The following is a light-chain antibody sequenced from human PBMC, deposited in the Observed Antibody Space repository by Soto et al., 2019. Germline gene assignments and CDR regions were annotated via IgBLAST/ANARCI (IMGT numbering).Light chain of an antibody. V-gene: IGKV3-11*01. CDR1: QSVSSY. CDR3: QQRSNWPRT. CDR2: DAS. Sequence: EIVLTQSPATLSLSPGDTATLSCRASQSVSSYLAWYQQKPGQAPMLLIYDASNRATGIPARFSGSGSGTDVTLTIGSLEPEDFAVYECQQRSNWPRTFGQGTKVEIK. J-gene: IGKJ2*01.